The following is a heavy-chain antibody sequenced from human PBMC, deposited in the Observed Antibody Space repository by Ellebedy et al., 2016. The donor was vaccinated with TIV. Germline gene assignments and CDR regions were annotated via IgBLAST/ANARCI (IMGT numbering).Heavy chain of an antibody. Sequence: PGGSLRLSCVASGLIFTNAWMSWVRQAPGKGLEWVGRSKSKADGGATDFAAPVRGRFTISRDDSKDTLYLQMNSLKTEDTAVYYCTKNLRWEDEKDYWGQGTLVTVSS. CDR3: TKNLRWEDEKDY. J-gene: IGHJ4*02. D-gene: IGHD1-26*01. V-gene: IGHV3-15*01. CDR2: SKSKADGGAT. CDR1: GLIFTNAW.